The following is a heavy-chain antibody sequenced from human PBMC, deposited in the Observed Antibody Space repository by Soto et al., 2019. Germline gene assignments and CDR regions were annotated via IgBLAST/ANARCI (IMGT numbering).Heavy chain of an antibody. CDR3: ARGVGYSNYYYYYMDV. CDR1: GGSFSGYY. D-gene: IGHD4-4*01. CDR2: INHSGST. V-gene: IGHV4-34*01. Sequence: SETLSLTCAVYGGSFSGYYWSWIRQPPGKGLYWIGEINHSGSTNYNPSLKSRVTISVDTSKNQFSLKLSSVTAADTAVYYCARGVGYSNYYYYYMDVWGKGTTVTVSS. J-gene: IGHJ6*03.